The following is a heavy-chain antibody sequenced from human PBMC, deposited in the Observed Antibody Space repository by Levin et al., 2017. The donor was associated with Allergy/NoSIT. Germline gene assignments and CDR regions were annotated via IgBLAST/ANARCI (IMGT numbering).Heavy chain of an antibody. Sequence: ASETLSLTCTVSGGSISSSSYYWGWIRQPPGKGLEWIGSIYYSGSTYYNPSLKSRVTISVDTSKNQFSLKLSSVTAADTAVYYCARDYYDSSGYYFWGQGTLVTVSS. CDR1: GGSISSSSYY. J-gene: IGHJ4*02. V-gene: IGHV4-39*07. CDR2: IYYSGST. CDR3: ARDYYDSSGYYF. D-gene: IGHD3-22*01.